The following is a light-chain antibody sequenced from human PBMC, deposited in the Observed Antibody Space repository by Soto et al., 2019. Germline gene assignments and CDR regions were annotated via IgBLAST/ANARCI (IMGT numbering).Light chain of an antibody. CDR1: QGIRND. J-gene: IGKJ1*01. CDR3: LLAYNYPRP. V-gene: IGKV1-6*01. CDR2: AAS. Sequence: IQRTQFPSYLSASVGDRVTITCRASQGIRNDLGWYQQKPGKAPKLLIYAASSLQSGVPSRFSGSGSGTDFTLTISSLQPEDFATYYCLLAYNYPRPFGQGAKVDIK.